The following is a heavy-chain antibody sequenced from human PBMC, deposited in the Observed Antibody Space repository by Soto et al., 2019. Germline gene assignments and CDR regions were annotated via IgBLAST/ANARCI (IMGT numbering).Heavy chain of an antibody. V-gene: IGHV3-9*01. J-gene: IGHJ1*01. CDR3: AKGRTRPATSPKLLQN. Sequence: EVQLVESGGGLVQPGGSLRLSCAASGFTFHDYVMLWVRQAPGKGLEWVSAITWDGADVNYADSVKGRFTISRDNAKNSLYLQMSSLRPEDTALYYCAKGRTRPATSPKLLQNWGQGTLVTVSS. CDR1: GFTFHDYV. CDR2: ITWDGADV. D-gene: IGHD1-1*01.